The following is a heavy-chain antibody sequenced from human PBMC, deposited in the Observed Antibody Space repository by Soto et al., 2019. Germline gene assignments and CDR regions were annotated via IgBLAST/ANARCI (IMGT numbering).Heavy chain of an antibody. Sequence: SETLSLTCTVSGGSISSGGYYWSWIRQHPGKGLEWIGYIYYSGSTYYNPSLKSRVTISVDTSKNQFSLKLSSVTAADTAVYYCARGYYDSSGYYWGPFDYWGQGTLVTVSS. CDR3: ARGYYDSSGYYWGPFDY. J-gene: IGHJ4*02. CDR1: GGSISSGGYY. V-gene: IGHV4-31*03. CDR2: IYYSGST. D-gene: IGHD3-22*01.